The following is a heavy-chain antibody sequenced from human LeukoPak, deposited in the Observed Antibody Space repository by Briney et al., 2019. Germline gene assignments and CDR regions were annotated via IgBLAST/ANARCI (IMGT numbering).Heavy chain of an antibody. D-gene: IGHD4-17*01. CDR1: GFTFSSYE. V-gene: IGHV3-48*03. CDR3: ARADYGDYPAFDY. Sequence: GGSLRLSCAASGFTFSSYEMNWVRQAPGKGLEWVSYISSSGSTIYYADSVKGRFTISRDNAKNSLYLQMNSLRAEDTAVYYCARADYGDYPAFDYWGQGTLVTVS. CDR2: ISSSGSTI. J-gene: IGHJ4*02.